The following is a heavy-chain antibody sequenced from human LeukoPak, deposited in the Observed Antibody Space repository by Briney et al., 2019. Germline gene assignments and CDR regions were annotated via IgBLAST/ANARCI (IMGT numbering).Heavy chain of an antibody. V-gene: IGHV4-38-2*02. CDR3: ARGGYYDILTGYYDSFDV. CDR1: GYSISSGYH. CDR2: INHSGRT. J-gene: IGHJ3*01. Sequence: SETLSLTCTVSGYSISSGYHWGWIRQPPGKGLEWIGDINHSGRTNYNPSLKSRLTILVDASKNQFSLKLSSVTAADTAVYYCARGGYYDILTGYYDSFDVWGQGTVVTVSS. D-gene: IGHD3-9*01.